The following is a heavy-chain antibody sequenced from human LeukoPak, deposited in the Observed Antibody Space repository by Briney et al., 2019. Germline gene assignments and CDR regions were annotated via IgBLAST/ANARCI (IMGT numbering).Heavy chain of an antibody. D-gene: IGHD3-22*01. J-gene: IGHJ4*02. CDR3: ARDTTQYYYDSSGYSSYFDY. Sequence: PGRSLRLSCAASGFTFSGYAMHWVRQAPGKGLEWVAVISYDGSNKYYADSVKGRFTISRDNSKNTLYLQMNSLRAEDTAVYYCARDTTQYYYDSSGYSSYFDYWGQGTLVTVSS. V-gene: IGHV3-30-3*01. CDR2: ISYDGSNK. CDR1: GFTFSGYA.